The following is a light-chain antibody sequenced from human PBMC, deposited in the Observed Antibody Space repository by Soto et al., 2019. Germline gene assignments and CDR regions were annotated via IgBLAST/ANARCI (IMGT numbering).Light chain of an antibody. CDR3: QQRSNWPPVRTP. CDR1: QSVSSY. CDR2: DAS. V-gene: IGKV3-11*01. Sequence: EIVLTQSPATLSLSPGERATLSCRASQSVSSYLAWYQQKPGQAPRLLIYDASNRATGIPARFSGSGSGTDFTLSISSLEPEDFAVYYCQQRSNWPPVRTPFGQGTRLEIK. J-gene: IGKJ5*01.